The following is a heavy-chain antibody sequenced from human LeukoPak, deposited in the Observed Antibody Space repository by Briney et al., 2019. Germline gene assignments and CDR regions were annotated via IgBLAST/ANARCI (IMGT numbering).Heavy chain of an antibody. J-gene: IGHJ4*02. V-gene: IGHV4-4*07. CDR1: GGSFSGYY. CDR3: AREEAAGYFDY. Sequence: PSETLSLTCAVYGGSFSGYYWSWIRQPAGKGLEWIGRIYTSGSTNYNPSLKSRVTMSVDTSKNQFSLKLSSVTAADTAVYYCAREEAAGYFDYWGQGTLATVSS. CDR2: IYTSGST. D-gene: IGHD6-13*01.